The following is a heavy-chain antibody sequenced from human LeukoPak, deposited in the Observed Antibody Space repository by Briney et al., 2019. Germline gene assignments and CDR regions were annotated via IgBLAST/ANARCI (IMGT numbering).Heavy chain of an antibody. Sequence: SVKVSCKASGGTFSSYAISWVRQAPGQGLEWMGRIIPIFGTANYAQKFQGRVTITTDESTSTAYMELSSLRSEDTAVYYCARDRRGGSTVTGPWGQGTLVAVSS. CDR3: ARDRRGGSTVTGP. CDR1: GGTFSSYA. V-gene: IGHV1-69*05. CDR2: IIPIFGTA. D-gene: IGHD4-17*01. J-gene: IGHJ5*02.